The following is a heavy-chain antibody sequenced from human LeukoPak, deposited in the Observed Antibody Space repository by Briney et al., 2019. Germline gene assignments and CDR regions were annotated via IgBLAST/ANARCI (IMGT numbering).Heavy chain of an antibody. CDR1: GGSISTYY. J-gene: IGHJ5*02. CDR2: VYPSGRT. D-gene: IGHD6-13*01. V-gene: IGHV4-4*07. CDR3: ASGGRISAANWFDP. Sequence: SETLSLTCTVSGGSISTYYWSWIRQPAGKGLEWIGRVYPSGRTSYNPSLENRVTMSVDTSKKQCSLKLRSVTAADTAVYYCASGGRISAANWFDPWGQGTLVTVSS.